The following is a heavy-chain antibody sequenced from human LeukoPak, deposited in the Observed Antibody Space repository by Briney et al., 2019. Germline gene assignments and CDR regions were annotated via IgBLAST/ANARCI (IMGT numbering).Heavy chain of an antibody. J-gene: IGHJ5*02. CDR2: ISSSGSTI. CDR3: ARDLSSSWLNWFDP. Sequence: PGGSLRLSCAASGFTFSDYYMSWIRQAPGKGREWVSYISSSGSTIYYADSVKGRFTISRDNAKNSLYLQMNSLRAEDTAVYYCARDLSSSWLNWFDPWAQGTLVTVSS. V-gene: IGHV3-11*01. D-gene: IGHD6-13*01. CDR1: GFTFSDYY.